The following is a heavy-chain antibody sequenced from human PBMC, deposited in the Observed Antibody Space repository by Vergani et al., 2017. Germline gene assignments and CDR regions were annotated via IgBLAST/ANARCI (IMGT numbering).Heavy chain of an antibody. D-gene: IGHD3-10*01. CDR1: GGSFSGYY. J-gene: IGHJ4*02. CDR2: INHSGST. V-gene: IGHV4-34*01. CDR3: ARGLRITMVRGVLFDY. Sequence: QVQLQQWGAGLLKPSETLSLTCAVYGGSFSGYYWSWIRQPPGKGREWIGEINHSGSTNYNPSLKSRVTISVDTSKNQFSLKLSSVTAADTAVYYCARGLRITMVRGVLFDYWGQGTLVTVSS.